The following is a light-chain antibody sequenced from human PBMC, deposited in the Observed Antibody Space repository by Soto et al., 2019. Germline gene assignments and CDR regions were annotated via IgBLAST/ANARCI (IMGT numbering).Light chain of an antibody. CDR2: DAS. J-gene: IGKJ2*01. CDR1: QSVSSN. CDR3: QQYNNWPPYT. V-gene: IGKV3-15*01. Sequence: EIVMTRSPATLSVSPGERATLSCRASQSVSSNLAWYQQQPGQAPRLLIYDASTRATGIPARFSGSGSGTEFTLTISSLQSEDFAVYYCQQYNNWPPYTFGQGTKLEIK.